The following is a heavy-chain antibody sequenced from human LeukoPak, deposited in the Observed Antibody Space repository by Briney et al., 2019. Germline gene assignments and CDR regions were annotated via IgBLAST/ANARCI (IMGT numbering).Heavy chain of an antibody. Sequence: SETLSLTCSVSGGSMNSYYWSWIRQSPGKGLEWIGYIYYSGSTNYNPSLKSRVTISVDTSKNQFSLKLSSVTAADTAVYYCAKGDYYDLDYWGQGTLVTVSS. V-gene: IGHV4-59*08. J-gene: IGHJ4*02. D-gene: IGHD3-22*01. CDR3: AKGDYYDLDY. CDR2: IYYSGST. CDR1: GGSMNSYY.